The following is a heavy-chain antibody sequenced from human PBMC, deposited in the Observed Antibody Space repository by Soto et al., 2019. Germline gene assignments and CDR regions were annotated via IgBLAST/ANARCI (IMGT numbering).Heavy chain of an antibody. D-gene: IGHD6-13*01. CDR3: ARGAIAAAGTGEWVWFDP. Sequence: QVQLQQWGAGLLKPSETLSLTCAVYGGSFSGYYWSWIRQPPGKGLEWIGEINHSGSTNYNPSLKSRVTISVDTSKNQFSLKLSSVTAAVTAVYYCARGAIAAAGTGEWVWFDPWGQGTLVTVSS. V-gene: IGHV4-34*01. J-gene: IGHJ5*02. CDR1: GGSFSGYY. CDR2: INHSGST.